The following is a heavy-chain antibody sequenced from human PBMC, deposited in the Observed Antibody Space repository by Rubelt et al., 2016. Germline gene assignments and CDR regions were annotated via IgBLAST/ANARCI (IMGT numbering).Heavy chain of an antibody. J-gene: IGHJ3*02. D-gene: IGHD2-15*01. Sequence: EVQLVESGGGVVRPGGSLRLSCAASGFTFDDYGMSWVRQAPGKGLEWVSRINSDGSSTRYADSVKGRLTISRDKAKNTLYLQMNSLRAEDTAVYYCAREGSGSRGGAFDSWGQGTMVTVSS. CDR3: AREGSGSRGGAFDS. CDR2: INSDGSST. CDR1: GFTFDDYG. V-gene: IGHV3-20*04.